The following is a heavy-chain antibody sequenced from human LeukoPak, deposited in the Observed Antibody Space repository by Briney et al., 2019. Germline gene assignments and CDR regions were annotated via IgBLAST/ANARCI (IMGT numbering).Heavy chain of an antibody. CDR1: GGSISSSSYY. CDR2: IYFSGST. D-gene: IGHD3-10*01. CDR3: ARSGSGTYFVDY. Sequence: SETLSLTCTVSGGSISSSSYYWGWIRQPPGKGLEWIASIYFSGSTYYNPSLKSRVTISVDTSNNQFSLTLSSVTAADTAVYYCARSGSGTYFVDYWGQGTLVTVSS. V-gene: IGHV4-39*01. J-gene: IGHJ4*02.